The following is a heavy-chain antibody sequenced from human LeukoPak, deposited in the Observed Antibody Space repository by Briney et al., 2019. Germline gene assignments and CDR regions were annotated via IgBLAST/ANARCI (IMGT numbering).Heavy chain of an antibody. J-gene: IGHJ5*02. CDR3: ARGGGFSQNNWFDP. CDR2: IYYSGST. Sequence: PSGTLSLTCTVSGGSISSGDYYWGWIRQPPGKGLGWIGYIYYSGSTYYNPSLKSRVTISVDTSKNQFSLKLSSVTAAETAVYYCARGGGFSQNNWFDPWGQGTLVTVSS. D-gene: IGHD3-16*01. V-gene: IGHV4-30-4*01. CDR1: GGSISSGDYY.